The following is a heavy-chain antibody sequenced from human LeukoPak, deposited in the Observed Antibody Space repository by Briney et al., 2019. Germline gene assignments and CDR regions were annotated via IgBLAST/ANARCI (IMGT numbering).Heavy chain of an antibody. Sequence: HPGGSLRLSCAASGSTFSSYAMHWVRQAPGKGLEYVSAISSNGGSTYYANSVKGRFTISRDNSKNTLYLQMGSLRAEDMAVYYCARGRSSGWYRAFDIWGQGTMVTVSS. J-gene: IGHJ3*02. CDR2: ISSNGGST. D-gene: IGHD6-19*01. V-gene: IGHV3-64*01. CDR1: GSTFSSYA. CDR3: ARGRSSGWYRAFDI.